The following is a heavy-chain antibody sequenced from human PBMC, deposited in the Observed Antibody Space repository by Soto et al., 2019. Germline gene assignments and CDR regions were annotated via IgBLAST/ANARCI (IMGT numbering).Heavy chain of an antibody. D-gene: IGHD2-2*01. CDR2: ISGSGGST. CDR1: GFTFSSYA. CDR3: AKTGAYQLHYFDY. Sequence: EVQLLESGGGLVQPGGSLRLSCAASGFTFSSYAMSWVRQAPGKGLEWVSAISGSGGSTCYADSVKGRFTISRDNSKNTLYLQMNSLRAEDTAVYYCAKTGAYQLHYFDYWGQGTLVTVSS. V-gene: IGHV3-23*01. J-gene: IGHJ4*02.